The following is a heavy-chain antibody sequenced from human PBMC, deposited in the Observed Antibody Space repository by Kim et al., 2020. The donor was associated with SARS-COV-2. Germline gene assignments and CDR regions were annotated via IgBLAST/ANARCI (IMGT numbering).Heavy chain of an antibody. Sequence: SETLSLTCTVSGGSISSYYWSWIRQPPGKGLEWIGYIYYSGSTNYNPSLKSRVTISVDTSKNQFSLKLSSVTAADTAVYYCARVGGDGITIFGVGHRPIGPPPFFDPWGQGTLVTVSS. J-gene: IGHJ5*02. D-gene: IGHD3-3*01. V-gene: IGHV4-59*13. CDR1: GGSISSYY. CDR2: IYYSGST. CDR3: ARVGGDGITIFGVGHRPIGPPPFFDP.